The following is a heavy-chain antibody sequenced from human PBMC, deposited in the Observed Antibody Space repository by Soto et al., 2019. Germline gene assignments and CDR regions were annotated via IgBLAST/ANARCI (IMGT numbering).Heavy chain of an antibody. V-gene: IGHV4-30-4*01. D-gene: IGHD2-15*01. CDR1: GGSISSVDYY. Sequence: SETLSLTCTVSGGSISSVDYYWSWIRQPPGKGQEGIGYIYYSGSTYYNPSLKSRVTISVDTSKNQFSLTLSSVTAADTAVYYCAREGKVVVAAPNYYYFDYWGQGTLVTVSS. J-gene: IGHJ4*02. CDR3: AREGKVVVAAPNYYYFDY. CDR2: IYYSGST.